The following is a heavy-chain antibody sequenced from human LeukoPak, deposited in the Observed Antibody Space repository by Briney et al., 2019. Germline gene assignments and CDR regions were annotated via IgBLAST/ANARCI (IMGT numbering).Heavy chain of an antibody. CDR3: ARDEYYYDSSGYYVPLGAFDI. D-gene: IGHD3-22*01. CDR2: ISSSSSYI. CDR1: GFTFSSYS. V-gene: IGHV3-21*01. J-gene: IGHJ3*02. Sequence: GGSLRLSCAASGFTFSSYSMNWVRQAPGKGLEWVSSISSSSSYIYYADSVKGRFTISRDNAKNSLYLQMNSLRAEDTAVYYCARDEYYYDSSGYYVPLGAFDIWGQGTWSPSLQ.